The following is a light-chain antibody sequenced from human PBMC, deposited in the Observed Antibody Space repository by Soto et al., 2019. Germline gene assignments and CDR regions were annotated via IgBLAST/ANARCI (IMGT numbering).Light chain of an antibody. CDR3: AAWDDSLSGFYV. J-gene: IGLJ1*01. V-gene: IGLV1-47*01. Sequence: SVLTQPPSASGTPGQRVTISCSGSSSNIGSSYVYWYQQLPGTAPKLLIYRNNQRPSGVPDRFSGSKSGTSASLAISGLRSEDEADYYCAAWDDSLSGFYVFGTGTKVTVL. CDR1: SSNIGSSY. CDR2: RNN.